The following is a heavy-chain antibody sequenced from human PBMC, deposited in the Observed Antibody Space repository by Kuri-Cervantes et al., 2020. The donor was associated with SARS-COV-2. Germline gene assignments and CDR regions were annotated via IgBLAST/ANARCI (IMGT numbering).Heavy chain of an antibody. V-gene: IGHV4-39*01. D-gene: IGHD3-3*02. Sequence: GSLRLSCTVSGRSISSGYYWGWIRQTPGKGLEGIGSVYYSGSTYYKPSIKSRVTISVDTSKRQFSLKLSSVTAAYTAIYYCARHDDLIFGVIISSFDVWGQGTMVTVSS. CDR2: VYYSGST. CDR1: GRSISSGYY. CDR3: ARHDDLIFGVIISSFDV. J-gene: IGHJ3*01.